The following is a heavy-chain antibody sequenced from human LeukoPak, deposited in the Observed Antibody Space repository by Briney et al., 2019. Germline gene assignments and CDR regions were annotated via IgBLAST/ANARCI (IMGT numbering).Heavy chain of an antibody. J-gene: IGHJ2*01. D-gene: IGHD3-10*01. CDR3: ARNLWFGNDRWYFDL. Sequence: SETLSLTCTVSGGSISSGGYYWSWIRQPPGKGLEWIGYIYHSGSTYYNPSLKSRVTISVDTSKNQFSLKLSSVTAADTAVYYCARNLWFGNDRWYFDLWGRGTLVTVSS. CDR2: IYHSGST. CDR1: GGSISSGGYY. V-gene: IGHV4-30-2*02.